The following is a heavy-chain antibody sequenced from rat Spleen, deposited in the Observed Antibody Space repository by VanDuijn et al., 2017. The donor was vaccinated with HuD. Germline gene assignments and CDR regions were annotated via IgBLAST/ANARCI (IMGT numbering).Heavy chain of an antibody. CDR1: GFTFSSYW. Sequence: EVQLVETGGGLVQPGRSLKLSCVASGFTFSSYWMYWIRQAPGKGLEWVSSINTDGGTTYYPDSVKGRFTISRDNAENTVYLQMNSLRSEDTATYYCAKEGNYGGEFDYWGQGVMVTVSS. CDR2: INTDGGTT. CDR3: AKEGNYGGEFDY. D-gene: IGHD1-11*01. V-gene: IGHV5-58*01. J-gene: IGHJ2*01.